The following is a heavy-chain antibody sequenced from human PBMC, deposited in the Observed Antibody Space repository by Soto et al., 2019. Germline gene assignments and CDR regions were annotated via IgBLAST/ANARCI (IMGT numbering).Heavy chain of an antibody. CDR3: QAEDGIRDYLPVSAFLLNRSSDL. V-gene: IGHV3-74*01. Sequence: SGFTFSSYWMHWVRQAQCEGLVWVSRINSDGSSTSYADSVKGRFTISRDNAKNTLYLQMNSLRAEDTAVFFFQAEDGIRDYLPVSAFLLNRSSDL. CDR2: INSDGSST. CDR1: GFTFSSYW. D-gene: IGHD3-9*01. J-gene: IGHJ2*01.